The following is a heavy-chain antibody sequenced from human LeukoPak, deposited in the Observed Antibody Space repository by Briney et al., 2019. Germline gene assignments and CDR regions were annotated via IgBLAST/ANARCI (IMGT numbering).Heavy chain of an antibody. CDR3: ARGGGSQFHS. CDR1: GFTFSTYA. V-gene: IGHV3-23*01. D-gene: IGHD1-26*01. Sequence: GGSLRLSCAASGFTFSTYAMSWVRQAPGKGLEWASSISVSCGSTYYADPVKGRFTISRDNSKNPVYLQMYSLAVGGTAVYFCARGGGSQFHSWGQGTLVTVSS. J-gene: IGHJ4*02. CDR2: ISVSCGST.